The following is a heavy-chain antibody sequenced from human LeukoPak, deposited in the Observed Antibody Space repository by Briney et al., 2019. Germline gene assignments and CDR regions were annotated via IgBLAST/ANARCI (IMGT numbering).Heavy chain of an antibody. CDR3: ARDRSLSVAGTFDF. V-gene: IGHV3-48*02. Sequence: GGSLRLTCTGSGFTFSNYRMNWVRQAPGKGLEWISYSNAAGSPVSYAESVQGRFTISRDNARNSLYLEMNSLRDDDTAVYYCARDRSLSVAGTFDFWGQGSLVTVSS. J-gene: IGHJ4*02. D-gene: IGHD6-19*01. CDR2: SNAAGSPV. CDR1: GFTFSNYR.